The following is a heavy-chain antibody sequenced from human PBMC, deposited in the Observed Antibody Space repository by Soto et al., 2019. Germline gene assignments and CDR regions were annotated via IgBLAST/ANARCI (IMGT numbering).Heavy chain of an antibody. D-gene: IGHD3-3*01. Sequence: VASVKVSCKASGYTFTGYYMHWVRQAPGQGLEWMGWINPNGGGTNYAQKFQGRVTMTRDTSISTAYMELSRLRSDDTAVYYCARGPTITIFGVVIYFDYWGQGTLVTVSS. CDR1: GYTFTGYY. CDR3: ARGPTITIFGVVIYFDY. CDR2: INPNGGGT. V-gene: IGHV1-2*02. J-gene: IGHJ4*02.